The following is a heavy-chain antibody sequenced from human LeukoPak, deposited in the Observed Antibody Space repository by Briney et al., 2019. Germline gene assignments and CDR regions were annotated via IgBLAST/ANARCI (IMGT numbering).Heavy chain of an antibody. Sequence: ESGPTLVNPTQTLTLTCTFYGFSLSTSGMCVSWIRQPPGKALEWLARIDWDDDKFYSTSLRTRLTISKDTSKNQVVLTMTNMDPVDTATYYCARLRGGYYFDYWGQGTLVTVSS. CDR1: GFSLSTSGMC. D-gene: IGHD3-10*01. J-gene: IGHJ4*02. CDR2: IDWDDDK. CDR3: ARLRGGYYFDY. V-gene: IGHV2-70*17.